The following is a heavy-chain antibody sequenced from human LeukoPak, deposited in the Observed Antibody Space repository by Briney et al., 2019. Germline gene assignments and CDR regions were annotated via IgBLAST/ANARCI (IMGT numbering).Heavy chain of an antibody. CDR1: GFIASSNY. D-gene: IGHD6-19*01. J-gene: IGHJ3*02. CDR3: VKDRSKYSSGWYISTDAFDI. V-gene: IGHV3-64D*09. CDR2: ISSNGGST. Sequence: PGGSLRLSCTASGFIASSNYMSWVRQAPGKGLEYVSAISSNGGSTYYADSVKGRFTISRDNSKNTLYLQMSSLRAEDTAVYYCVKDRSKYSSGWYISTDAFDIWGQGTMVTVSS.